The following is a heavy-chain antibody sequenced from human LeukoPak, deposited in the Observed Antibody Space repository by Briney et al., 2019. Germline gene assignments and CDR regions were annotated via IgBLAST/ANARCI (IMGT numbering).Heavy chain of an antibody. CDR2: ISYDGSNK. CDR1: GFTFSSYG. D-gene: IGHD3-9*01. Sequence: GGSLRLSCAASGFTFSSYGMHWVRQAPGKGLEWVAVISYDGSNKYYADSVKGRFTISRDNSKNTLYLQMNSLRAEDTAVYYCAKVLGGLRYFDWSLMVGSGNDAFDIWGQGTMVTVSS. CDR3: AKVLGGLRYFDWSLMVGSGNDAFDI. V-gene: IGHV3-30*18. J-gene: IGHJ3*02.